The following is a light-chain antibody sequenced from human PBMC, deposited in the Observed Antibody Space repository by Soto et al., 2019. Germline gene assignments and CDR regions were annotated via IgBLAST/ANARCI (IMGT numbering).Light chain of an antibody. V-gene: IGKV3-15*01. CDR2: GAS. CDR3: QQYNNWLWT. Sequence: EIVMTQSPATLSVSPGERATLSCRASQSVSSNLAWYQQKPGQAPRLLIYGASTRATGIPARFSGSGSGTEFTLTISSLQSEDFAVYYCQQYNNWLWTFGQGTTVEIK. CDR1: QSVSSN. J-gene: IGKJ1*01.